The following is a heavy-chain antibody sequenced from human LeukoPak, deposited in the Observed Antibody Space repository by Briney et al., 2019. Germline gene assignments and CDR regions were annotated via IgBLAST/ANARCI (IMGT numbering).Heavy chain of an antibody. CDR2: NHHSGGT. CDR3: ARDREYTPMVF. V-gene: IGHV4-4*02. D-gene: IGHD5-18*01. J-gene: IGHJ1*01. CDR1: GGSISSSNW. Sequence: SGTLSLTCAVSGGSISSSNWWSGVRPPPGKGLGWIGENHHSGGTNYNPSLKGRVTISGDNAKNQFSLKLSSWTAADTAVYYCARDREYTPMVFWGQGPLVPVSS.